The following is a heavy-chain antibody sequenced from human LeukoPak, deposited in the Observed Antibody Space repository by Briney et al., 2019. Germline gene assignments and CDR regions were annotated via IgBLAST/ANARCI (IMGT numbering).Heavy chain of an antibody. CDR2: VYFSGTT. Sequence: SETLSLTCSVSGDSISLSFYYWGWIRQPPGKALEWIGSVYFSGTTSYNPSLKSRVTISVDMSKNHFSLRLRSVTAADTAMYYCARGTLYRGWSYYLDFWGQGSQVTVSS. CDR3: ARGTLYRGWSYYLDF. J-gene: IGHJ4*02. V-gene: IGHV4-39*07. CDR1: GDSISLSFYY. D-gene: IGHD6-19*01.